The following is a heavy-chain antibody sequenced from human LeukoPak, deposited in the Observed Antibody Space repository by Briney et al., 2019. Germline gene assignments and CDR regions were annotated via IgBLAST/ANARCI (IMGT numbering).Heavy chain of an antibody. CDR2: ISSSSNYI. V-gene: IGHV3-21*01. CDR1: GSTFSSYN. CDR3: ARETLELVPYFDY. J-gene: IGHJ4*02. Sequence: GGSLRLSCAASGSTFSSYNMNWVRQAPGKGLEWVSSISSSSNYIYYADSVKGRFTISRDNSKNTLYLQMNSLRAEDTAVYYCARETLELVPYFDYWGQGTLVTVSS. D-gene: IGHD6-13*01.